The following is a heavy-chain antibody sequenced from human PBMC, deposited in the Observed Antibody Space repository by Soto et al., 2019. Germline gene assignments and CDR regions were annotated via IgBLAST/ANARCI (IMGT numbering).Heavy chain of an antibody. CDR1: VCCVASIIDY. CDR2: IDYSVST. J-gene: IGHJ6*02. D-gene: IGHD4-17*01. CDR3: ASYGRDNYYGMEV. V-gene: IGHV4-39*01. Sequence: SETLWRTCTVCVCCVASIIDYLGLIRQPPWKELEWIGSIDYSVSTYYNPSLKSRLSISVDTSHNQFSLRLNSVTSAETAVYYCASYGRDNYYGMEVWGQRHTVTVSS.